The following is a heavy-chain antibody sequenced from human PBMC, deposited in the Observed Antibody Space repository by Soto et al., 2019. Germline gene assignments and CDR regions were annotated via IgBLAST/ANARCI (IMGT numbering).Heavy chain of an antibody. CDR3: ASDPPRWDGDDYLGDY. CDR1: GFTVSSNY. J-gene: IGHJ4*02. D-gene: IGHD4-17*01. Sequence: GGSLRLSCAASGFTVSSNYMSWVRQAPGKGLEWVSVIYSGGSTYYADSVKGRFTISRDNSKNTLYLQMNSLRAEDTAVYYCASDPPRWDGDDYLGDYWGQGTLVTVSS. V-gene: IGHV3-66*01. CDR2: IYSGGST.